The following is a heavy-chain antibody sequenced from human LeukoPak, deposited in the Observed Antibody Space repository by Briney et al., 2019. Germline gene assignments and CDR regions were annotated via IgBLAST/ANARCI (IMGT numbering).Heavy chain of an antibody. CDR2: IYYSGST. CDR1: GGSISSSSYY. Sequence: PSETLSLTCTVSGGSISSSSYYWGWIRQPPGKGLEWIGSIYYSGSTYYNPSLKSRVTISVDTSKNQFSLKLSSVTAADTAVYYCAGVTPPFDYWGQGTLVTVSS. V-gene: IGHV4-39*01. J-gene: IGHJ4*02. CDR3: AGVTPPFDY. D-gene: IGHD3-16*01.